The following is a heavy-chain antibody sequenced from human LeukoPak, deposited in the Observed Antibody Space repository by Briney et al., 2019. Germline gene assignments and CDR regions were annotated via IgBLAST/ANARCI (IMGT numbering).Heavy chain of an antibody. CDR2: IYSGGST. V-gene: IGHV3-53*01. D-gene: IGHD6-6*01. J-gene: IGHJ4*02. CDR3: ASSSSFDY. CDR1: GFTFNTYT. Sequence: AGGSLRLSCAASGFTFNTYTMNWVRQAPGKGLEWVSVIYSGGSTYYADSVKGRFTISRDNSKNTLYLQMNSLRAEDTAVYYCASSSSFDYWGQGTLVTVSS.